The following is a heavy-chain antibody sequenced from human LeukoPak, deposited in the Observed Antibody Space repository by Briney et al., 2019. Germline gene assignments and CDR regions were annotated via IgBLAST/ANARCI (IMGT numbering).Heavy chain of an antibody. Sequence: SVTVSCKASGGTFSSYAISWVRQAPGQGLEWMGGIIPIFGTANYAQKFQGRVTITADESTSTAYMELSSLRSEDTAVYYCARDHAVAAAGRYYYYGMDVWGQGTTVTVSS. V-gene: IGHV1-69*01. CDR1: GGTFSSYA. D-gene: IGHD6-13*01. J-gene: IGHJ6*02. CDR3: ARDHAVAAAGRYYYYGMDV. CDR2: IIPIFGTA.